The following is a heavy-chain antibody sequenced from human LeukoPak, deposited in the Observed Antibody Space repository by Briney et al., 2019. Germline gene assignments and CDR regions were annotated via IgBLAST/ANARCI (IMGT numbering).Heavy chain of an antibody. J-gene: IGHJ4*02. V-gene: IGHV3-74*01. CDR3: ARVKIAASFDY. Sequence: PGGSLRLSCVASGFTFSRYWMHWVRRAPGKGLVWVARINSDGSSTTYADSVKGRFTISRDNAKNMLYLQMSSLRAEDTAVYYCARVKIAASFDYWGQGTLVTVSS. CDR1: GFTFSRYW. D-gene: IGHD6-13*01. CDR2: INSDGSST.